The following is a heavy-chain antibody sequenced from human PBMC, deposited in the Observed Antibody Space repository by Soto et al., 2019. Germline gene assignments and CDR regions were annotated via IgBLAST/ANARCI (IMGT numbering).Heavy chain of an antibody. CDR2: IYYSGST. V-gene: IGHV4-31*03. J-gene: IGHJ5*02. CDR1: GGSISSGGYY. Sequence: QVQLQESGPGLVKPSQTLSLTCTVSGGSISSGGYYWSWIRQHPGKGLEWIGYIYYSGSTYYNPSLKSRVTISVDTSKNQVSLKLSSVTAADTAVYYCARGAHYSSPFRWFGPWGQGTLVTVSS. D-gene: IGHD6-13*01. CDR3: ARGAHYSSPFRWFGP.